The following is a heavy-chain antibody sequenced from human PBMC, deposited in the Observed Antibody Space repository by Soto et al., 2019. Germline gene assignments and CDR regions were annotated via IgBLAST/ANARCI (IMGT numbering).Heavy chain of an antibody. Sequence: LRLSCAASGFTFSNAWMSWVRQAPGKGLEWVGRIKSKTDGGTTDYAAPVKGRFTISRDDSKNTLYLQMNSLKTEDTAVYYCTTDCVQPLLHRPNDYRGQGTLVTGSS. CDR3: TTDCVQPLLHRPNDY. CDR1: GFTFSNAW. D-gene: IGHD5-18*01. CDR2: IKSKTDGGTT. V-gene: IGHV3-15*01. J-gene: IGHJ4*02.